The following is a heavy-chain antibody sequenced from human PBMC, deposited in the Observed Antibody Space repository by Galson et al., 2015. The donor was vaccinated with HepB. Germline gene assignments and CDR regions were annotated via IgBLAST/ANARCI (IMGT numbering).Heavy chain of an antibody. CDR1: GFTFSSFY. J-gene: IGHJ6*02. V-gene: IGHV3-64*01. CDR3: ARDDYKPNSFFTGVPV. Sequence: SLRLSCAASGFTFSSFYMHWVRQAPGKGLEYVSTISPDGDGSYYTNSVKGRFTVSRDNSKNTLYLQMGSLRAEDLAVYYCARDDYKPNSFFTGVPVWDQGTAVTVSS. CDR2: ISPDGDGS. D-gene: IGHD4-11*01.